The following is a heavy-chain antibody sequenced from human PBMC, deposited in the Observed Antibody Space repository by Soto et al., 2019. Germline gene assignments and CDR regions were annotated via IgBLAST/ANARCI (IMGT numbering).Heavy chain of an antibody. CDR2: IKSKTDGGTT. CDR3: TTDLVPAAIGSDY. Sequence: GGSLRLSCAASGFTFSNAWMSWVRQAPGKGLEWVGRIKSKTDGGTTDYAAPVKGRFTISRDDSKNTLYLQMNSLKTEDTAVYYCTTDLVPAAIGSDYWGQGTLVTVSS. J-gene: IGHJ4*02. V-gene: IGHV3-15*01. CDR1: GFTFSNAW. D-gene: IGHD2-2*01.